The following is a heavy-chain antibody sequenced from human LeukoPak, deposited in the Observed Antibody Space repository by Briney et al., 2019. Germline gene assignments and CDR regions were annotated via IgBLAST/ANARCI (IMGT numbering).Heavy chain of an antibody. V-gene: IGHV1-2*02. CDR2: INPNSGGT. CDR3: ARDAGYCSSTSCQGGWFDP. D-gene: IGHD2-2*01. Sequence: EASVTVSCKASGYTFTGYYMHWVRQAPGQGLEWMGWINPNSGGTNYAQKFQGRVTMTRDTPISTAYMELSRLRSDDTAVYYCARDAGYCSSTSCQGGWFDPWGQGTLVTVSS. CDR1: GYTFTGYY. J-gene: IGHJ5*02.